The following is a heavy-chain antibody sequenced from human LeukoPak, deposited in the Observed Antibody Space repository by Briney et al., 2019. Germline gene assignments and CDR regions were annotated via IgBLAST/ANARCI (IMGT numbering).Heavy chain of an antibody. Sequence: PGGSLRLSCAASGVTFSSYWMSWVRQAPGPGLEWVANIKQDGREKYYVDSVKGRFTISRDNAKNSPYLQMNSLRAEDTAVYYCARWRHDSGDEKFDPWGQGTLVTVSS. CDR1: GVTFSSYW. CDR3: ARWRHDSGDEKFDP. D-gene: IGHD4-17*01. CDR2: IKQDGREK. V-gene: IGHV3-7*01. J-gene: IGHJ5*02.